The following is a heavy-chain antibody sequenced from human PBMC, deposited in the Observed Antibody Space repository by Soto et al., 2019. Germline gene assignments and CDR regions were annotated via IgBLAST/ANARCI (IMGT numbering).Heavy chain of an antibody. Sequence: RASVKVSCKASAYTFTSYYMHWVRQAPGQGLEWMGIINPSGGSTSYAQKFQGRVTMTRDTSTSTVYMELSSLRSEDTAVYYCARDYTFRGYCSSTSCYDEGWFDPWGQGTLVTVSS. CDR2: INPSGGST. V-gene: IGHV1-46*01. CDR1: AYTFTSYY. D-gene: IGHD2-2*01. CDR3: ARDYTFRGYCSSTSCYDEGWFDP. J-gene: IGHJ5*02.